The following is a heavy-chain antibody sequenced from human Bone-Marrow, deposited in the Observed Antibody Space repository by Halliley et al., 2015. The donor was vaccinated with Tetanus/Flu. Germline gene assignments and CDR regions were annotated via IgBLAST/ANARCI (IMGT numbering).Heavy chain of an antibody. CDR3: ARREYYYHDSCYYSNWFDP. CDR2: PRAHNP. Sequence: PRAHNPNYSPSFQGPVTISADKSISTAYLQWSSLKASDTAMYYCARREYYYHDSCYYSNWFDPWGQGTLVIVSS. J-gene: IGHJ5*02. D-gene: IGHD3-22*01. V-gene: IGHV5-10-1*01.